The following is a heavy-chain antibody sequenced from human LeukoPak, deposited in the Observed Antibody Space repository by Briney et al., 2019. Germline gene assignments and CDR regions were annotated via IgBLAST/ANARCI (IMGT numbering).Heavy chain of an antibody. CDR1: GFTFSSYW. Sequence: PGGSLRLSCAASGFTFSSYWMTWVRQAPGTGLEWVANIKQDGSEKYYVDSVKGRFTISRDNAKNLLYLQTNSLRAEDTAMYFCARGSSLWFGDRWGQGTLVTVSS. CDR3: ARGSSLWFGDR. J-gene: IGHJ4*02. D-gene: IGHD3-10*01. CDR2: IKQDGSEK. V-gene: IGHV3-7*03.